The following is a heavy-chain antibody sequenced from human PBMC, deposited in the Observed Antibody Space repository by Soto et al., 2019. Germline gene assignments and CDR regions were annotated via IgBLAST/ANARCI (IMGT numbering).Heavy chain of an antibody. V-gene: IGHV3-30*04. CDR1: GFTFSNYT. CDR2: ISYAEIDK. D-gene: IGHD3-10*01. CDR3: AGRSGCLDY. J-gene: IGHJ4*02. Sequence: GGSLRLSCAASGFTFSNYTMHWVRQAPAKGLEWVALISYAEIDKYFADAVKGRFTIPRDNSKNTLYLQMDSLRAEDTAVYYCAGRSGCLDYWGRGTLVTVSS.